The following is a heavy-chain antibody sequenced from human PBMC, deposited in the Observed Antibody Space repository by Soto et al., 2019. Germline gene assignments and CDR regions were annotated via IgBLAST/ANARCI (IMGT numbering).Heavy chain of an antibody. J-gene: IGHJ5*02. Sequence: SETLSLTCTVSGGSISSYYWSWIRQPPGKGLEWIGYIYYSGSTYYNPSLKSRVTISVDTSKNQFSLKLSSVTAADTAVYYCARAVVVPAATNWFDPWGQGTLVTVSS. V-gene: IGHV4-59*12. CDR1: GGSISSYY. CDR2: IYYSGST. D-gene: IGHD2-2*01. CDR3: ARAVVVPAATNWFDP.